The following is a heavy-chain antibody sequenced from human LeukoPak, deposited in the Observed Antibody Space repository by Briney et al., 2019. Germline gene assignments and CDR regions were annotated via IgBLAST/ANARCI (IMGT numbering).Heavy chain of an antibody. CDR1: GFTFSSYA. CDR2: ISGSGGST. CDR3: ATQLSLEWLSSIFGYYMDV. J-gene: IGHJ6*03. D-gene: IGHD3-3*01. V-gene: IGHV3-23*01. Sequence: GGSLRLSCVASGFTFSSYAMSWVRQAPGKGLEWVSGISGSGGSTYYADSVKGRFTISRDNSKNTLYLHMNSLRAKDTAVYYCATQLSLEWLSSIFGYYMDVWGKGTTVTVSS.